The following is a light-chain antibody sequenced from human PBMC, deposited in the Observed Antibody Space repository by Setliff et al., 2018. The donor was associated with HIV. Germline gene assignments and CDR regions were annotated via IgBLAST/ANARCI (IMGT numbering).Light chain of an antibody. Sequence: SYELTQPPSVSVAPGKTARITCGGNNIGSKSVHWYQQKQGQAPVLVIYYDTDRPSGIPERFSGSNSGNTATLTIRRVEAGDEADYYCQVWESSSDQRVFGGGTQLTVL. CDR2: YDT. J-gene: IGLJ2*01. V-gene: IGLV3-21*01. CDR1: NIGSKS. CDR3: QVWESSSDQRV.